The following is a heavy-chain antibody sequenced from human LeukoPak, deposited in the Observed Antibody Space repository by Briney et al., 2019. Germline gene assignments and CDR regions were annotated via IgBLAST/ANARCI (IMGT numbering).Heavy chain of an antibody. D-gene: IGHD5-24*01. CDR3: ARDGEMATTAVDY. J-gene: IGHJ4*02. CDR1: GFTFSSYS. CDR2: ISSSSSYI. V-gene: IGHV3-21*01. Sequence: GGSLRLSCAAFGFTFSSYSMNWVRQAPGKGLEWVSSISSSSSYIYYADSVKGRFTISRDNAKNSLYLRMNSLRAEDTAVYYCARDGEMATTAVDYWGQGTLVTVSS.